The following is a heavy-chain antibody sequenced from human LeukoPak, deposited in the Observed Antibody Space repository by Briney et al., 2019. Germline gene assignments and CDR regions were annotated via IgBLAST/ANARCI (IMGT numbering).Heavy chain of an antibody. V-gene: IGHV1-2*02. CDR2: INPNSGGT. Sequence: ASVKVSCKASGYTFTGYYMHWVRQAPGQGPEWMGWINPNSGGTNYAQKFQGRVTMTRDTSISTAYMELSRLRSDDTAVYYCARFLEYSSSTTPWGQGTLVTVSS. CDR3: ARFLEYSSSTTP. D-gene: IGHD6-6*01. CDR1: GYTFTGYY. J-gene: IGHJ5*02.